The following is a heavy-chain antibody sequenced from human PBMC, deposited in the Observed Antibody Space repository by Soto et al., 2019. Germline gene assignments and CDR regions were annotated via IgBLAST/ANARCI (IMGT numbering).Heavy chain of an antibody. CDR2: ISGSGGST. CDR3: ARRVGYCSGGSCYERATASYYYYGMDV. J-gene: IGHJ6*02. CDR1: GFTFSSYA. V-gene: IGHV3-23*01. D-gene: IGHD2-15*01. Sequence: PGGSLRLSCAASGFTFSSYAMSWVRQAPGKGLEWVSAISGSGGSTYYADSVKGRFTISRDNSKNTLYLQMNSLRAEDTAVYYCARRVGYCSGGSCYERATASYYYYGMDVWRQGTTVTVSS.